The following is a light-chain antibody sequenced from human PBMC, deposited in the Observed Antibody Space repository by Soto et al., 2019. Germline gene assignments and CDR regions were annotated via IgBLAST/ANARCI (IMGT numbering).Light chain of an antibody. J-gene: IGKJ1*01. CDR3: QQPYGTPGT. CDR1: QTIKTY. V-gene: IGKV1-39*01. CDR2: AAS. Sequence: DIQMTQSPSPLSASVGDSVTITCRASQTIKTYLNWYRHKPGEAPKLLIYAASRLQTGVPSRFGGSGSGTFFTLSIRSRQPEALATYSCQQPYGTPGTFGRGPKVEV.